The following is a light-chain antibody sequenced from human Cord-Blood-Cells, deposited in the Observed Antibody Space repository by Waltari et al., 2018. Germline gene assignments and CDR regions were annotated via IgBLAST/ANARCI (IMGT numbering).Light chain of an antibody. CDR3: QQYNSYSWT. J-gene: IGKJ1*01. CDR2: KAS. V-gene: IGKV1-5*03. CDR1: QSISSW. Sequence: DIQMTQSPSTLSASVGDRVTITCRASQSISSWLAWYQQKPGKAPKLLIYKASSLESGVPSRFSGSGSGTEFTLTISSLQPDDFATYYCQQYNSYSWTFDQWTKVEIK.